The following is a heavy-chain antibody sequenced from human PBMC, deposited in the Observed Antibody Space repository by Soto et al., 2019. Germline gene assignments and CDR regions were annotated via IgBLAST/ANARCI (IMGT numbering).Heavy chain of an antibody. J-gene: IGHJ4*02. D-gene: IGHD3-10*01. Sequence: GGSLRLSCAASGFTFSSYSMNWVRQAPGKGLEWVSYISSSSSTIYYADSVKGRFTISRDNAKNSLYLQMNSLRAEDTAVYYCARDHFGARVYGTNYYFDYWGQGTLVTVSS. CDR3: ARDHFGARVYGTNYYFDY. CDR1: GFTFSSYS. V-gene: IGHV3-48*01. CDR2: ISSSSSTI.